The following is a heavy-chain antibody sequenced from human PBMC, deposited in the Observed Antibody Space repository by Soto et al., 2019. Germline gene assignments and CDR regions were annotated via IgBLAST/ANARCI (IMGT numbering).Heavy chain of an antibody. Sequence: PGGSLRLSCAASGFSFVNYAMNWVRQAPGKGLEWVSGLSGSGTSTYYADSVKGRFTISRDNSRDTLFLQMNSLTADDTAVYYCEKATKNGGWFNPFDSWGQGAPVPVYS. J-gene: IGHJ4*02. V-gene: IGHV3-23*01. CDR3: EKATKNGGWFNPFDS. CDR2: LSGSGTST. D-gene: IGHD6-19*01. CDR1: GFSFVNYA.